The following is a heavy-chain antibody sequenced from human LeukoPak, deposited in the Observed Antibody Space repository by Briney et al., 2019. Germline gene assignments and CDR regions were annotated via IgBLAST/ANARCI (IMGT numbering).Heavy chain of an antibody. CDR1: GFTFSSYS. CDR2: ISGSSSYI. CDR3: ARQYCSGGSCYVDAFDI. D-gene: IGHD2-15*01. J-gene: IGHJ3*02. V-gene: IGHV3-21*01. Sequence: PGGSLRLSCAASGFTFSSYSMNWIRQAPGKGLDWVSSISGSSSYIYYADSVKGRFTISRDNAKNSLYLQMNSLRAEDTAVYYCARQYCSGGSCYVDAFDIWGQGTMVTVSS.